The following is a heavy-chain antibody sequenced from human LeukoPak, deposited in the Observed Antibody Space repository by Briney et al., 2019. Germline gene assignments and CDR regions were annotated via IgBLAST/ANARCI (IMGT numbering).Heavy chain of an antibody. Sequence: GGSLRLSCAASGFTFSSYEMNWVRQAPGKGLEWVSYISNTERTIYYADSVRGRFTISRDNTKNSLYLQMSSLRAEDTAVYYCARARQQMATSYYDYWGQGTLVTVSS. CDR1: GFTFSSYE. CDR3: ARARQQMATSYYDY. V-gene: IGHV3-48*03. D-gene: IGHD5-12*01. CDR2: ISNTERTI. J-gene: IGHJ4*02.